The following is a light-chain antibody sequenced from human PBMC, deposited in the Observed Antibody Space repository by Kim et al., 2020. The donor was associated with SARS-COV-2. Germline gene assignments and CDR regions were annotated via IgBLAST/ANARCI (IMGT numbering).Light chain of an antibody. Sequence: IVMTQSPATLSVSPGERATLSCRASQSVSSTLAWYQQKPGQAPRLLIYGASTRATGIPARFSGSGSGTEFTLTISSLQSEDFAVYYCHQYNNWHAFGQGTKLEI. CDR3: HQYNNWHA. CDR2: GAS. J-gene: IGKJ2*01. V-gene: IGKV3-15*01. CDR1: QSVSST.